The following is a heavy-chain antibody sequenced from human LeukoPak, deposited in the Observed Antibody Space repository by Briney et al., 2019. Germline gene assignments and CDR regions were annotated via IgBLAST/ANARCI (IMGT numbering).Heavy chain of an antibody. V-gene: IGHV1-18*04. D-gene: IGHD1-26*01. CDR1: GSTVTSYG. Sequence: ASVKLSCKASGSTVTSYGIRWVRQAPGQGLGWMGWISAYNGNTNYAQKLPGRVTMTRDTATSTIYVELSRLRSEDTAVYCCALGRYSIGHYWGQGTLVTVSS. J-gene: IGHJ4*02. CDR2: ISAYNGNT. CDR3: ALGRYSIGHY.